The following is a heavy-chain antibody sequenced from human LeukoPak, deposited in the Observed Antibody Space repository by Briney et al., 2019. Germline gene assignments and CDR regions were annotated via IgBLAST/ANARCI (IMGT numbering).Heavy chain of an antibody. V-gene: IGHV1-2*02. J-gene: IGHJ4*02. CDR3: ARQDEAGYYFDY. CDR1: GDTFTDHY. Sequence: ASVKVSCKASGDTFTDHYVQWVRQAPGQGFEWMGWITPSGRGANSAQKFQGRLTLSRDTSISTVYMELTRLTSDDTAIYYCARQDEAGYYFDYWGQGTLVTVSS. CDR2: ITPSGRGA.